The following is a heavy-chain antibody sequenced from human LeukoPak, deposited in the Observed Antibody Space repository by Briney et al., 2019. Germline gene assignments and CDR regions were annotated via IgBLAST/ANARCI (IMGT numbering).Heavy chain of an antibody. Sequence: GESLKISFKGSGYSFTSYWISWVRQMPGKGLAWLGRIDPSDSYTNYSPSFQGHVTISADKSISTAYLQWSSLKASDIAMYYCARSLDILTGYYDAWGQGTLVSVSS. J-gene: IGHJ5*02. CDR1: GYSFTSYW. D-gene: IGHD3-9*01. CDR3: ARSLDILTGYYDA. V-gene: IGHV5-10-1*01. CDR2: IDPSDSYT.